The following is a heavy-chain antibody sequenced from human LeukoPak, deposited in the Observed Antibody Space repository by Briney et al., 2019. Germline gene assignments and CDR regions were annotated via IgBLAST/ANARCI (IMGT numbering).Heavy chain of an antibody. CDR1: GYTFTGYY. CDR3: ARAFRYSSSCCLYNDY. CDR2: INPNSGGT. D-gene: IGHD6-13*01. V-gene: IGHV1-2*02. Sequence: ASVTVSCKASGYTFTGYYMHWVRQAPGQGLEWMGWINPNSGGTNYAQKFQGRVTMTRDTSISTAYMELSRLRSDDTAVYYCARAFRYSSSCCLYNDYWGQGTLVTVSS. J-gene: IGHJ4*02.